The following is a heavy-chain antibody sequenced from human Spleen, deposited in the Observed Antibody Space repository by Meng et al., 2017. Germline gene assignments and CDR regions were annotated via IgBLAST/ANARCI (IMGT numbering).Heavy chain of an antibody. Sequence: ASLKVSCKPSGYNFPDYYIHWVRRAPGQGLEWMVRINPKGGDTHYAQKFQARVTMTGDTSISTAYMELSGLRSDDTAMYYCARDEDISAAGKLFGDYWGQGTLVTVSS. CDR3: ARDEDISAAGKLFGDY. CDR1: GYNFPDYY. CDR2: INPKGGDT. J-gene: IGHJ4*02. V-gene: IGHV1-2*06. D-gene: IGHD6-25*01.